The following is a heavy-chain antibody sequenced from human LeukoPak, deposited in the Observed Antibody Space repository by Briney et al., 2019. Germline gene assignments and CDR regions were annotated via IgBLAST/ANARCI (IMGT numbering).Heavy chain of an antibody. V-gene: IGHV4-59*08. J-gene: IGHJ4*02. CDR2: IYYSGST. Sequence: SETLSLTCTVSGGSISSYYWSWIRQPPGKGLEWIGYIYYSGSTNYNPSLKSRVTISVDTSKNQFSLKLSSVTAADTAVYYCARLEYSYGSFDYWGQGTLVTVSS. D-gene: IGHD5-18*01. CDR1: GGSISSYY. CDR3: ARLEYSYGSFDY.